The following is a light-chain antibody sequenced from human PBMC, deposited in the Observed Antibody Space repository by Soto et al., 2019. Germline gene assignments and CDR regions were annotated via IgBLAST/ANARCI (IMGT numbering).Light chain of an antibody. CDR1: SSDVGGYNY. J-gene: IGLJ1*01. CDR3: SSYTTSNTRQIV. V-gene: IGLV2-14*03. CDR2: DVT. Sequence: QSALTQPASVSGSPGQSITISCTGTSSDVGGYNYVSWYQHHPGKAPKLIIYDVTNRPSGVSNPFSGSKSGNTASPTISGLQPEDEADYYCSSYTTSNTRQIVFGTGTRSPS.